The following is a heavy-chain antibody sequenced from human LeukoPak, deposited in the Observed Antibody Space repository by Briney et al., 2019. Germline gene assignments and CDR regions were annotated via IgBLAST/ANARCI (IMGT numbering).Heavy chain of an antibody. V-gene: IGHV3-48*03. CDR2: ISSSGSSI. J-gene: IGHJ4*02. CDR1: GFTFSGHE. Sequence: PGGSLRLSCAASGFTFSGHEMNWVRQAPGKGLEWVACISSSGSSIYYADSVKGRFTISRDNAKNSLYLRMNSLRAEDTAVYYCAGAGFDYWGRGTLVTVSS. CDR3: AGAGFDY.